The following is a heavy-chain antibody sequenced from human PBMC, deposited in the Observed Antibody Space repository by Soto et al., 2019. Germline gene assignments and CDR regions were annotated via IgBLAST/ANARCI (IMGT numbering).Heavy chain of an antibody. CDR3: ARGATIFGVVISYYYYYYMDV. CDR1: GGSFSGYY. CDR2: INHSGST. Sequence: SETLSLTCAVYGGSFSGYYWSWIRQPPGKGLEWIREINHSGSTNYNPSLKSRVTISVDTSKNQFSLKLSSVTAADTAVYYCARGATIFGVVISYYYYYYMDVWGKGTTVTVSS. D-gene: IGHD3-3*01. J-gene: IGHJ6*03. V-gene: IGHV4-34*01.